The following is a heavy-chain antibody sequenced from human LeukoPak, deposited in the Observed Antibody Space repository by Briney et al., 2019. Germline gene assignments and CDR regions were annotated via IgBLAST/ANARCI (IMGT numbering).Heavy chain of an antibody. CDR3: AKDQGTAMVYYYYYGMDV. J-gene: IGHJ6*02. Sequence: PGGSLRLSCAASGFTFSSYGMHWVRQAPGKGLEWVAFIRYDGSNKYYADSVKGRFTISRDNSKNTLYLQMNSLRAEDTAVYYRAKDQGTAMVYYYYYGMDVWGQGTTVTVSS. CDR2: IRYDGSNK. D-gene: IGHD5-18*01. CDR1: GFTFSSYG. V-gene: IGHV3-30*02.